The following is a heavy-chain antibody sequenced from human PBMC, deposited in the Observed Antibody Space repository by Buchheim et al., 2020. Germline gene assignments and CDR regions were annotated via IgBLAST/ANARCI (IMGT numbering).Heavy chain of an antibody. V-gene: IGHV3-48*03. J-gene: IGHJ2*01. CDR3: ASRTIAAADYWYFDL. D-gene: IGHD6-13*01. Sequence: EVQLVESGGGLVQPGGSLRLSCAASGFTFSSYEMNWVRQAPGKGLEWVSYISSSGSTIYYADSVKGRFTISRDNAKNSLYLPMNSLRAEDTAVYYCASRTIAAADYWYFDLWGRGTL. CDR1: GFTFSSYE. CDR2: ISSSGSTI.